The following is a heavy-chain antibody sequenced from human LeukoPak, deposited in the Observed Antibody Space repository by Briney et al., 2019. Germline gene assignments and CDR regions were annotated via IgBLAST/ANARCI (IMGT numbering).Heavy chain of an antibody. CDR1: GFTFSDYY. CDR2: ISSSGSTI. D-gene: IGHD7-27*01. Sequence: GGSLRLSCAASGFTFSDYYMSWIRQAPGKGLEGVSYISSSGSTIYYADPVKGRFTISRDNAKSSLYLQLNSLRAEATAVYYCARDRDWGSVNNFDYWGQGTLVTVSS. CDR3: ARDRDWGSVNNFDY. J-gene: IGHJ4*02. V-gene: IGHV3-11*01.